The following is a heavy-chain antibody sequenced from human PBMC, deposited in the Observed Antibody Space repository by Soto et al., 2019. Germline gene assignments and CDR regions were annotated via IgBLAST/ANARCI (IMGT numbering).Heavy chain of an antibody. D-gene: IGHD3-3*01. CDR2: IYYSGST. CDR1: GGSISSYY. CDR3: ARDSGIVSDFWSGYFLDGYMDV. J-gene: IGHJ6*03. Sequence: PSETLSLTCTVSGGSISSYYWSWIRQPPGKGLEWIGYIYYSGSTNYNPSLKSRVTISVDTSKNQFSLKLSSVTAADTAVYYCARDSGIVSDFWSGYFLDGYMDVWGKGTTVTVSS. V-gene: IGHV4-59*01.